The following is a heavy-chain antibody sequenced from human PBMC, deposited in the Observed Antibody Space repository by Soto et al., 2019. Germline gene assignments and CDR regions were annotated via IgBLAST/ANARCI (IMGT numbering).Heavy chain of an antibody. Sequence: HPGGSLRLSCAASGFTFSSYAMSWVRQAPGKGLEWVSAISGSGGSTYYADSVKGRFTISRDNSKNTLYLQMNSLRAEDTAVYYWASSLSTSVGAFDIWGQGTMVTVAS. D-gene: IGHD2-2*01. J-gene: IGHJ3*02. CDR1: GFTFSSYA. CDR2: ISGSGGST. V-gene: IGHV3-23*01. CDR3: ASSLSTSVGAFDI.